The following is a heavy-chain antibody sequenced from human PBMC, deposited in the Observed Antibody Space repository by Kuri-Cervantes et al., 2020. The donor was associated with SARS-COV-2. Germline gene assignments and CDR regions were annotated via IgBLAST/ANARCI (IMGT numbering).Heavy chain of an antibody. CDR1: GGSISSYY. J-gene: IGHJ4*02. V-gene: IGHV4-59*01. CDR3: ARALGTTGDY. D-gene: IGHD1-1*01. CDR2: IYYSGST. Sequence: SETLSLTCTVSGGSISSYYWSWIRQPPGKGLEWIGYIYYSGSTNYNPSLKSRVTISVDTSKNQFSLKLSSVTAADTAVYYCARALGTTGDYWGQGTRVTVSS.